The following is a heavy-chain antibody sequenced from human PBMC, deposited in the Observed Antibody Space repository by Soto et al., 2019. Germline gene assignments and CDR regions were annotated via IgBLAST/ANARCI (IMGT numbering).Heavy chain of an antibody. J-gene: IGHJ4*02. CDR2: ISGSGGGT. D-gene: IGHD2-15*01. CDR1: EFIFANYA. Sequence: GGSLRLSCAASEFIFANYAMNWVRQAPGKGLEWVSSISGSGGGTSYADSVKGRFTISRDNSKNTLSLEMSSLRVEDTGVYYCARDKRGFNTPADYWGQGALVTVSS. CDR3: ARDKRGFNTPADY. V-gene: IGHV3-23*01.